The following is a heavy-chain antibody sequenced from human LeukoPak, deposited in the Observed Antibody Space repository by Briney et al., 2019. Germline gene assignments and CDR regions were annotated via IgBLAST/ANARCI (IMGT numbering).Heavy chain of an antibody. J-gene: IGHJ5*02. V-gene: IGHV1-3*01. CDR1: GYTFTSYT. D-gene: IGHD3-10*01. CDR3: ASPSGSYYNGDNWFDP. CDR2: INAGNGNT. Sequence: ASVKVSCKASGYTFTSYTIHWVRQAPGQRLEWMGWINAGNGNTKYSQEFQDRVTITRDTSASTAYMELSSLRSDDTAVYYCASPSGSYYNGDNWFDPWGQGTLVTVSS.